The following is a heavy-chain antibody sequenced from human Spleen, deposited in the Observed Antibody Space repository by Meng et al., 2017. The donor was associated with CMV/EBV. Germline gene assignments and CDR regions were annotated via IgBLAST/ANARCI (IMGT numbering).Heavy chain of an antibody. J-gene: IGHJ4*02. CDR1: GGAISSVAYD. CDR2: IYYSGST. D-gene: IGHD6-19*01. CDR3: ARGGQWRIRWPTDY. V-gene: IGHV4-30-4*08. Sequence: GLGLVTPTHTLSLTSPCAGGAISSVAYDWSWIRQPPGKGLEWIGYIYYSGSTYYNPSLKSRVTISVDTSKNQFSLKLSSVTAADTAVYYCARGGQWRIRWPTDYWGQGTLVTVSS.